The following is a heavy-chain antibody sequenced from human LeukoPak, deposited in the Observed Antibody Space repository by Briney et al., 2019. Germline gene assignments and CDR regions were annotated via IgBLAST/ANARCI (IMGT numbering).Heavy chain of an antibody. J-gene: IGHJ4*02. Sequence: GGSLRLSCAASGFTVSSNYMSWVRQAPGKGLEWVSVIYSGGSTYYADSVKGRFTISRDNSKNTLYLQMNSLRAEDTAVYYCARESQVTTIGSFDYWGQGTLVTVSS. CDR1: GFTVSSNY. D-gene: IGHD3-22*01. CDR2: IYSGGST. V-gene: IGHV3-66*01. CDR3: ARESQVTTIGSFDY.